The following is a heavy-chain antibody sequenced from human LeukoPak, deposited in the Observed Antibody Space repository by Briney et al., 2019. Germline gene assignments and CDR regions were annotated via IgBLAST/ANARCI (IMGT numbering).Heavy chain of an antibody. CDR1: GYTFTGYY. V-gene: IGHV1-2*02. CDR3: ARGGHIVVVTAIF. J-gene: IGHJ4*02. Sequence: ASVKVSCKASGYTFTGYYMHWVRQAPGQGLEWMGWINPNSGGTNYAQKFQGRVTMTRDTSISAAYMELSRLRSDNTAVYYCARGGHIVVVTAIFWGQGTLVTVSS. D-gene: IGHD2-21*02. CDR2: INPNSGGT.